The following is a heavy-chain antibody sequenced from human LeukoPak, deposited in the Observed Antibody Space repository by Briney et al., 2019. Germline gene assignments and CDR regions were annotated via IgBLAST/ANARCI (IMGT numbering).Heavy chain of an antibody. V-gene: IGHV3-33*01. CDR1: GFTFSSYG. CDR3: ARDQGIAVAGTFDYYYYGMDV. D-gene: IGHD6-19*01. CDR2: IWYDGSNK. J-gene: IGHJ6*02. Sequence: GGSLRLSCAASGFTFSSYGMHWVRQAPGKGLEWEAVIWYDGSNKYYADSVKGRFTISRDNSKNTLYLQMNSLRAEDTAVYYCARDQGIAVAGTFDYYYYGMDVWGQGTTVTVSS.